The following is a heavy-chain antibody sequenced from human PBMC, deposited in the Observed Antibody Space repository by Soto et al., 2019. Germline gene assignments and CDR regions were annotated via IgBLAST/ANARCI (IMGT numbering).Heavy chain of an antibody. CDR2: INHSGST. J-gene: IGHJ4*02. CDR3: AGSRADVNFL. V-gene: IGHV4-34*01. Sequence: SETLSLTCAVYGGSFIGYYWSWIRQPPWKGLEWIGEINHSGSTNYNPSLKSRVTISVDTSKNQFSLKLNSVTAADTAVYYCAGSRADVNFLWGQGTLVTVSS. CDR1: GGSFIGYY. D-gene: IGHD3-3*01.